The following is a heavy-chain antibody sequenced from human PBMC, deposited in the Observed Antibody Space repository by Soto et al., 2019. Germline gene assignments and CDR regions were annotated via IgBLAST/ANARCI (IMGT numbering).Heavy chain of an antibody. CDR2: IYYNRSP. D-gene: IGHD6-13*01. J-gene: IGHJ4*02. Sequence: QVQLQESGPGVVKPSETLSLTCTVSGGSVSTSYYSWGWIRQPPGKGLEWIGDIYYNRSPNYNPSLKSRVTISLDTSKSQFSLKLNSMTAADTAVYYCARGAGAAGLFWGQGALVTVSS. CDR3: ARGAGAAGLF. CDR1: GGSVSTSYYS. V-gene: IGHV4-61*01.